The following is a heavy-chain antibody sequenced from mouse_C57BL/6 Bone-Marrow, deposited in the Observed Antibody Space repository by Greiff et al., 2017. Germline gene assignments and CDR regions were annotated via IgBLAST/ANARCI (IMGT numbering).Heavy chain of an antibody. J-gene: IGHJ4*01. CDR2: IWGGGST. CDR3: ATRAISSITTVVEGDYAMDY. CDR1: GFSFTSYG. Sequence: QVQLKESGPGLVAPSQSLSITCTVSGFSFTSYGVDWVRQPPGKGLEWRGVIWGGGSTNYNSALMSRLSISKDNSKSQVFLKMNSLQTDDTAMYYCATRAISSITTVVEGDYAMDYWGQGTSVTVSS. V-gene: IGHV2-9*01. D-gene: IGHD1-1*01.